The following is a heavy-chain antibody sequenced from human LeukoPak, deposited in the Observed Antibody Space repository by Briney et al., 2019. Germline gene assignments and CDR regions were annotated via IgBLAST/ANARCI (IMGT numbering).Heavy chain of an antibody. CDR3: AKDMEAAGSSPFDY. V-gene: IGHV3-9*01. J-gene: IGHJ4*02. CDR1: GFTFDDYA. D-gene: IGHD6-13*01. Sequence: PGRSLRLSCAASGFTFDDYAMHWVRQAPGKGLEWVSGISWNSGSIGYADSVKGRFTISRDDAKNSLYLQMNSLRAEDTALYYCAKDMEAAGSSPFDYWGQGTLVTVSS. CDR2: ISWNSGSI.